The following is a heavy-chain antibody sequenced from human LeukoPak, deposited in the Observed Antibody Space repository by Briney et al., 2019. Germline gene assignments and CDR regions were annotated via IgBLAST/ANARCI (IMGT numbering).Heavy chain of an antibody. D-gene: IGHD2-15*01. CDR1: GFTFSSYA. CDR3: AYSSGASTYYFDY. V-gene: IGHV3-23*01. Sequence: GGSLRLSCAASGFTFSSYAMSWVRQAPGKGLEWVSAMSADGGGTYIADSLKGRCTISRNNSKSTLSLQMNSLRAEDTAIYYCAYSSGASTYYFDYWGQGILVTIS. CDR2: MSADGGGT. J-gene: IGHJ4*02.